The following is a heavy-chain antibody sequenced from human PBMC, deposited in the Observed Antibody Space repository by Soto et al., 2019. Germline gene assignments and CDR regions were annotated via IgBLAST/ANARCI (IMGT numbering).Heavy chain of an antibody. D-gene: IGHD3-3*01. J-gene: IGHJ3*02. Sequence: GGSLRLSCAASGFTFSSYSMNWVRQAPGKGLEWVSYISSSSSTIYYADSVKGRFTISRDNAKNSLYLQMNSLRDEDTAVYYCARGEGTIFGVVITSGGAFDIWGQGAMVTVSS. CDR3: ARGEGTIFGVVITSGGAFDI. CDR1: GFTFSSYS. V-gene: IGHV3-48*02. CDR2: ISSSSSTI.